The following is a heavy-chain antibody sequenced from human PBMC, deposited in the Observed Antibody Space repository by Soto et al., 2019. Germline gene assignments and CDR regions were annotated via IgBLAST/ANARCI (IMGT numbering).Heavy chain of an antibody. Sequence: ASVKVSCKASGYTFTSYGISWVRQAPGQGLEWMGWISAYNGNTNYAQKLQGRVTMTTDTSTSTAYMELRSLRSDDTAVYYCKRFVFVPFFDFWSGYYTRHNWFDPWGQGTLVTVSS. CDR1: GYTFTSYG. D-gene: IGHD3-3*01. CDR3: KRFVFVPFFDFWSGYYTRHNWFDP. CDR2: ISAYNGNT. V-gene: IGHV1-18*01. J-gene: IGHJ5*02.